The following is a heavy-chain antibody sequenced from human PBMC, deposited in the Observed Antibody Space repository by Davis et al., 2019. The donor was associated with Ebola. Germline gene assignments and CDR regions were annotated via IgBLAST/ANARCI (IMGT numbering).Heavy chain of an antibody. D-gene: IGHD3-22*01. Sequence: GESLKISCEASGFSFSGYTMTWVRQAPGKGLEWVAKMKEGGSDEHYVDSVKGRFTISRDNAKNSLYLQMNSLRVDDTAVYYCARGGLSRLDHWGQGTVVTVSS. CDR2: MKEGGSDE. J-gene: IGHJ4*02. CDR1: GFSFSGYT. CDR3: ARGGLSRLDH. V-gene: IGHV3-7*01.